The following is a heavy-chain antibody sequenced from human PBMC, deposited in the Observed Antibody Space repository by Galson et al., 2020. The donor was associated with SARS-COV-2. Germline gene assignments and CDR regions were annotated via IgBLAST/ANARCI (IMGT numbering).Heavy chain of an antibody. D-gene: IGHD1-1*01. CDR3: ARSGAQLERYYYYYMDV. V-gene: IGHV4-59*11. J-gene: IGHJ6*03. Sequence: SETLSLTCTVSGGSISSHYWSWIRQPPGKGLEWIGNIYYSGSTIYNHSLKSRVTMSVDTSKNHFSLKLSSVTAADTAVYYCARSGAQLERYYYYYMDVWGKGTTVTVSS. CDR2: IYYSGST. CDR1: GGSISSHY.